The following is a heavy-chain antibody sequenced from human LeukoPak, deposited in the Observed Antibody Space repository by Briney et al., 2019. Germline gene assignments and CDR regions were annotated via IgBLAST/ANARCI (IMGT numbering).Heavy chain of an antibody. J-gene: IGHJ4*02. V-gene: IGHV4-59*07. Sequence: SDTLSLTCTVSGGSISGYYWSWIRQPPGQRLEWIGHIYYSGSNNYNPSLKSRVTISVDPSKNQFSLKLSSVTAADTAVYYCASRSSIWSGYQDTLYYFDSWGQGTLVTVSS. CDR3: ASRSSIWSGYQDTLYYFDS. CDR1: GGSISGYY. D-gene: IGHD3-3*01. CDR2: IYYSGSN.